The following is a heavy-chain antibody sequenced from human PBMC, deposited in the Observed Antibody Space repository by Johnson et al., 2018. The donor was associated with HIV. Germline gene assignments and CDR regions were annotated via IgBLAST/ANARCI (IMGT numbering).Heavy chain of an antibody. V-gene: IGHV3-33*01. CDR2: IWYDGSNK. Sequence: QVQVVESGGGVVQPGRSLRLSCAASGFTFSSYGMHWVRQAPGKGLEWVAVIWYDGSNKYYADSVKGRFTIARDNSKNTLYLQMNSLRAEDTAVYYCARDGEWELSHSAFDIWGQGTMVTVSS. D-gene: IGHD1-26*01. CDR1: GFTFSSYG. J-gene: IGHJ3*02. CDR3: ARDGEWELSHSAFDI.